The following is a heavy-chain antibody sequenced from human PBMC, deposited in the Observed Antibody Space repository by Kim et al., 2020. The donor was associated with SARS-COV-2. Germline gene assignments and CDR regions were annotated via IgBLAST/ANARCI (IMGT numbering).Heavy chain of an antibody. V-gene: IGHV4-59*02. CDR1: GGSVSDYY. CDR3: ARRGVGSFDI. Sequence: SETLSLTCAVSGGSVSDYYWSWVRQPPGKGLEWIGYIYYSGSTAYNPSLKSRVTISADTSKNQFSLKMTSVTAADTAVYYCARRGVGSFDIWGQGTMVTV. D-gene: IGHD3-10*01. CDR2: IYYSGST. J-gene: IGHJ3*02.